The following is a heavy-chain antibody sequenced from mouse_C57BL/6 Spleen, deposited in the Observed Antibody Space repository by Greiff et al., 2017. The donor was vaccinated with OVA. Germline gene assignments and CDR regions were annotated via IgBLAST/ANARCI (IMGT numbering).Heavy chain of an antibody. CDR1: GYTFTSYG. D-gene: IGHD1-1*01. V-gene: IGHV1-81*01. Sequence: VHLVESGAELARPGASVKLSCKASGYTFTSYGISWVKQRTGQGLEWIGEIYPRSGNTYYNEKFKGKATLTADKSSSTAYMELRSLTSEDSAIYFCARSGGSTGDYWGQGTTLTVSS. J-gene: IGHJ2*01. CDR3: ARSGGSTGDY. CDR2: IYPRSGNT.